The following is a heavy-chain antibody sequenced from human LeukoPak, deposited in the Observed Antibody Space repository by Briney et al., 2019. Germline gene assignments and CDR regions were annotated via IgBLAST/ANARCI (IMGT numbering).Heavy chain of an antibody. D-gene: IGHD4-17*01. CDR2: IYSGGST. CDR3: AKGNYGEKIDY. Sequence: GGSLRLSCVASGFTVSSNYMSWVRQAPGKGLEWVSIIYSGGSTYYADSVKGRFTISRDNSKNTLYLQMNSLRAEDTAVYYCAKGNYGEKIDYWGPGTLVTVSS. CDR1: GFTVSSNY. V-gene: IGHV3-53*01. J-gene: IGHJ4*02.